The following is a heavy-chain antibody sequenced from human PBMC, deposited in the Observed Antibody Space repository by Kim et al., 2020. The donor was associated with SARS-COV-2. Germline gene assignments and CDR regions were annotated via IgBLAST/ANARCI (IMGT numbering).Heavy chain of an antibody. J-gene: IGHJ6*02. V-gene: IGHV3-7*01. CDR2: IKQDGSEK. Sequence: GGSLRLSCAASGFTFSSYWMSWVRQAPGKGLEWVANIKQDGSEKYYVDSVKGRFTISRDNAKNSLYLQMNSLRAEDTAVYYCASSEIGINYYYYYGMDVWGQGTTVTVSS. CDR3: ASSEIGINYYYYYGMDV. CDR1: GFTFSSYW. D-gene: IGHD2-15*01.